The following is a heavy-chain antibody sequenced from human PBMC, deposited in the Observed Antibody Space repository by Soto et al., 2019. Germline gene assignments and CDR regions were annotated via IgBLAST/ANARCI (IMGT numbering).Heavy chain of an antibody. D-gene: IGHD3-3*01. Sequence: GGSLRLSCAASGFTFSSCWMNWVRQVAGKGLVWVSRINSNGSCINYADSVKGRFTISRDNAKNSLYLQMNSLRAEDTAVYYCARERYYDFWSGYTNTYDYWGQGTLVTVSS. J-gene: IGHJ4*02. CDR2: INSNGSCI. CDR1: GFTFSSCW. V-gene: IGHV3-74*01. CDR3: ARERYYDFWSGYTNTYDY.